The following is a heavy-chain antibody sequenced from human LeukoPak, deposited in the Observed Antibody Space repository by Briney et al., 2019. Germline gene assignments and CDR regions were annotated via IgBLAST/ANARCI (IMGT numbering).Heavy chain of an antibody. D-gene: IGHD3-3*01. Sequence: PGGSLRLSCAASGFTFSDYYMSWIRQAPGKGLEWVSYISSSGSTIYYADSVKGRFTISRDNAKNSLYLQMNSLRAEDTAVYYCAGTQDFGVVIGGFDPWGQETLVTVSS. CDR2: ISSSGSTI. V-gene: IGHV3-11*04. J-gene: IGHJ5*02. CDR1: GFTFSDYY. CDR3: AGTQDFGVVIGGFDP.